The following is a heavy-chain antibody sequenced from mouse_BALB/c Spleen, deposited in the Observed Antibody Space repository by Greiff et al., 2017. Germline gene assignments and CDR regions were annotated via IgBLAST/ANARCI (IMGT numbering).Heavy chain of an antibody. CDR2: ISSGGIT. J-gene: IGHJ3*01. CDR1: GFTFSSSA. Sequence: EVPLVESGGGLLKPGGSLKLSCAASGFTFSSSAMSWVRQTLEKRLEWVASISSGGITNSPDSVKGRFTISRDNARNILYLQMSSLRSEGTAMYYCARHFYGYDIAYWGQGTLGTVSA. V-gene: IGHV5-6-5*01. CDR3: ARHFYGYDIAY. D-gene: IGHD2-2*01.